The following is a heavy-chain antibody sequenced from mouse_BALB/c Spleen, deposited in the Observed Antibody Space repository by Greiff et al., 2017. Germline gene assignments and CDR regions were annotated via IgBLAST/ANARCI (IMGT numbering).Heavy chain of an antibody. CDR3: ARGETAWFAY. CDR2: IDPANGNT. J-gene: IGHJ3*01. V-gene: IGHV14-3*02. Sequence: VQLKESGAELVKPGASVKLSCTASGFNIKDTYMHWVKQRPEQGLEWIGRIDPANGNTKYDPKFQGKATITADTSSNTAYLQLSSLTSEDTAVYYCARGETAWFAYWGQGTLVTVSA. CDR1: GFNIKDTY.